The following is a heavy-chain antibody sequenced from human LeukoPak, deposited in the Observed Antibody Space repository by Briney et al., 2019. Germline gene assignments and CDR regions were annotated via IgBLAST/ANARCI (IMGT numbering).Heavy chain of an antibody. CDR2: IYYSGST. D-gene: IGHD3-22*01. J-gene: IGHJ4*02. Sequence: SETLSLTCTVSGGSISSSSYYWSWIRQPPGKGLEGIVYIYYSGSTNYNPSLKSRVTISVDTSKNQFSLKLSSVTAADTAVYYCARRGIFYPNYYDSSGKTYYFDYWGQGTLVTVSS. CDR1: GGSISSSSYY. V-gene: IGHV4-61*05. CDR3: ARRGIFYPNYYDSSGKTYYFDY.